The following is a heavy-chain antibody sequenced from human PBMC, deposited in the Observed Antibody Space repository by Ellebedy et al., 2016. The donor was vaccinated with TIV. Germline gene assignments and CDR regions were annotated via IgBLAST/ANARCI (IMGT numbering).Heavy chain of an antibody. D-gene: IGHD3-3*01. CDR2: FFPSGGDT. J-gene: IGHJ4*02. Sequence: AASVKVSCKASGYTFTSYYIHWVRRPPGQGLDWMGKFFPSGGDTASAQKFQGRVTMTSDTSTGTVYMELNTLRSEDTAVYFCARLRYTFGHFDYWGQGTPVTVSS. CDR1: GYTFTSYY. CDR3: ARLRYTFGHFDY. V-gene: IGHV1-46*01.